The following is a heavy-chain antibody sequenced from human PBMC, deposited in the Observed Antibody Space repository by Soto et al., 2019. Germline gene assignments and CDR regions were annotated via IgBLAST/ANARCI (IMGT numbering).Heavy chain of an antibody. CDR2: IDFRSNSI. V-gene: IGHV3-48*04. CDR1: GFTFSSYS. J-gene: IGHJ4*02. CDR3: ARDIEPPGLFFDY. Sequence: VGSLRLSCAASGFTFSSYSMNWVRQAPGKGLEWVSYIDFRSNSIYYADSVKGRFTISRDNAKNSLYLQMNSLRAEDTAVYYCARDIEPPGLFFDYWGQGTLVTVSS. D-gene: IGHD6-13*01.